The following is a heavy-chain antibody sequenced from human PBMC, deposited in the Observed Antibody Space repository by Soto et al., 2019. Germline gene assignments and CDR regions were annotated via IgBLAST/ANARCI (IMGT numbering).Heavy chain of an antibody. V-gene: IGHV1-69*12. J-gene: IGHJ4*02. CDR2: IIPIFGTA. Sequence: QVQLVQSGAEVKKPGSSVKVSCKASGGTFSSYAISWVRQAPGQGLEWMGGIIPIFGTANYAQKFQGRVTITADESTIPAYMELSSLRSEDAAVYYCARDPHGYSYGQGDYWGQGTLVTVSS. CDR1: GGTFSSYA. D-gene: IGHD5-18*01. CDR3: ARDPHGYSYGQGDY.